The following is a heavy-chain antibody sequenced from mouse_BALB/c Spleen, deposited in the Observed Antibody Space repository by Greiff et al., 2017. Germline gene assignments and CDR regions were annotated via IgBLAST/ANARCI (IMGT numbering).Heavy chain of an antibody. CDR3: ANWDFGRFAY. CDR2: IDPFNGGT. CDR1: GYSFTSYY. J-gene: IGHJ3*01. V-gene: IGHV1S135*01. D-gene: IGHD4-1*01. Sequence: EVKLQESGPELMKPGASVKISCKASGYSFTSYYMHWVKQSHGKSLEWIGYIDPFNGGTSYNQKFKGKATLTVDKSSSTAYMHLSSLTSEDSAVYYCANWDFGRFAYWGQGTLVTVSA.